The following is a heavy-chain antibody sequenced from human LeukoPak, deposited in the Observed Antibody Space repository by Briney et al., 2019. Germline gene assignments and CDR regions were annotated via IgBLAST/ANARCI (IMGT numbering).Heavy chain of an antibody. D-gene: IGHD2-15*01. J-gene: IGHJ5*02. Sequence: ASVKVSCKASGYTFTGYYMHWVRQAPGQGLEWMGWINPNSGGTNYAQKFQGRVTMTRDTSISTAYMELSRLRSDDTAVYYCAREEYCSGGSCYHDPWGQGTLVTVSS. CDR3: AREEYCSGGSCYHDP. V-gene: IGHV1-2*02. CDR1: GYTFTGYY. CDR2: INPNSGGT.